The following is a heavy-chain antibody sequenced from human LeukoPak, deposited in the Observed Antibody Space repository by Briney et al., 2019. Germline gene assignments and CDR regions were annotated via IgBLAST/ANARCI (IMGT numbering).Heavy chain of an antibody. CDR3: VRDWGYESSGYWQKYFDT. D-gene: IGHD3-22*01. V-gene: IGHV3-74*01. CDR1: GFTFTTFL. J-gene: IGHJ4*02. Sequence: GGAPRLSCANPGFTFTTFLMRLVRPAPGKGLVWVSRINHDGSSTNYADSVKGRFTISRDNAKNTVYLQMNSLRAEDTAVYYCVRDWGYESSGYWQKYFDTWGQGTLVTVSS. CDR2: INHDGSST.